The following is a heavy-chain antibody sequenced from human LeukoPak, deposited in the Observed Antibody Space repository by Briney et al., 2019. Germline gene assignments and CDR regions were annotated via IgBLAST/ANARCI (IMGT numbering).Heavy chain of an antibody. Sequence: EPGGSLRLSCAASGFTFSSYAMSWVRQAPGKGLEWVSAISGSGGSTYYADSVKGRFTISRDNSKNTLYLQMNSLRAEDTAVYYCAKGSGYSYGYGIWVDYWGQGTLVTVSS. CDR2: ISGSGGST. D-gene: IGHD5-18*01. V-gene: IGHV3-23*01. CDR3: AKGSGYSYGYGIWVDY. CDR1: GFTFSSYA. J-gene: IGHJ4*02.